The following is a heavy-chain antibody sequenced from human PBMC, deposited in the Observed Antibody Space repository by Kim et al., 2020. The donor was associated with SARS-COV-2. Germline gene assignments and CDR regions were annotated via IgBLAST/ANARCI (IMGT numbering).Heavy chain of an antibody. CDR3: ASRRIAAPWGY. Sequence: SETLSRTCTVSGGSISSSSYYWGWIRQPPGKGLEWIGSIYYSGSTYYNPSLKSRVTISVDTSKNQFSLKLSSVTAADTAVYYCASRRIAAPWGYWGQGTLVTVSS. CDR1: GGSISSSSYY. V-gene: IGHV4-39*01. D-gene: IGHD6-13*01. CDR2: IYYSGST. J-gene: IGHJ4*02.